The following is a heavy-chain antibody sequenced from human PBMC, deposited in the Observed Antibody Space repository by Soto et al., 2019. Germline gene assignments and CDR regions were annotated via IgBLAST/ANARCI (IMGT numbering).Heavy chain of an antibody. CDR1: GFTFSSYA. J-gene: IGHJ4*02. CDR3: AKDVQYQLPYPYYFDY. Sequence: GGSLRLSCAASGFTFSSYAMSWVRQAPGKGLEWVSAISGSGGSTYYADSVKGRFTISRDNSKNTLYLQMNSLRAEDTAVYSCAKDVQYQLPYPYYFDYWGQGTLVTVSS. CDR2: ISGSGGST. V-gene: IGHV3-23*01. D-gene: IGHD2-2*02.